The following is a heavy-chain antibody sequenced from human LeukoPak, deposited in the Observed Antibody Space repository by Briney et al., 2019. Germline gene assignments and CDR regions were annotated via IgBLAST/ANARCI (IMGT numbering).Heavy chain of an antibody. D-gene: IGHD3-22*01. J-gene: IGHJ4*02. Sequence: GGSLRLSCAASGFTFSTYWMSWVRQAPGKGLEWVANIKEDGSEKYYGDSVKGRFTISRYNAKNSLYLQMNSLRAEDTAVYYCARDSSGYQWGQGTLVTVSS. CDR2: IKEDGSEK. CDR1: GFTFSTYW. V-gene: IGHV3-7*01. CDR3: ARDSSGYQ.